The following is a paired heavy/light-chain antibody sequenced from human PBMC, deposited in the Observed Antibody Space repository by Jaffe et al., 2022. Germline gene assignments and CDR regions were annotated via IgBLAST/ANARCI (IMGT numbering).Light chain of an antibody. CDR1: QAVNSIS. CDR3: QQYGDAAGYT. Sequence: EIVLTQSPGTLSLSPGERATLSCRASQAVNSISLAWYQQKPGQAPRLLVYGASNRATGIPDRFRGSGSGTDFSLTISRLQPEDFAVYYCQQYGDAAGYTFGQGTKLEIK. V-gene: IGKV3-20*01. CDR2: GAS. J-gene: IGKJ2*01.
Heavy chain of an antibody. CDR3: ARDLCSGASCYFDD. J-gene: IGHJ4*02. CDR1: GYTFRHFG. D-gene: IGHD2-15*01. CDR2: TLPDNRRT. Sequence: QVHLQLSGPEVRKPGASVKLSCKASGYTFRHFGIHWVRQAPGQRLEWLGWTLPDNRRTKYSQSFRGRLTISSDTSTSTVYMELRGLRSADTAVYYCARDLCSGASCYFDDWGQGTLVTISS. V-gene: IGHV1-3*01.